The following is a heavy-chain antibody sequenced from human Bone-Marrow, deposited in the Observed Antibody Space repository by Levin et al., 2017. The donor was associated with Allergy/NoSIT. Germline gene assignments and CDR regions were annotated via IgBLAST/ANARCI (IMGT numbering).Heavy chain of an antibody. Sequence: SETLSLTCTVSGASISSNDYYWSWIRQPPGKGLEWIGYIYSSGNTHYNPSLKSRVTMSLDASKNQISLKLNSVTAAATAVYYCARDRDYYDSSGYDIVYYGMDVWGQGTTVTVSS. CDR2: IYSSGNT. CDR1: GASISSNDYY. D-gene: IGHD3-22*01. CDR3: ARDRDYYDSSGYDIVYYGMDV. V-gene: IGHV4-30-4*01. J-gene: IGHJ6*02.